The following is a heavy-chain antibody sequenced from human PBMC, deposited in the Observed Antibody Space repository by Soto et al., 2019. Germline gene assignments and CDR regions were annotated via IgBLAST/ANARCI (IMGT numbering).Heavy chain of an antibody. Sequence: ASVKVSCKDFGDTFSTYGLSWVRQAPGQGLEWMGWVSPYNGNTYYAPGLQGRVTMTTDTSTNTAYMSLRSLRSDDTAIYYCVRGGILEANRPYYYYGSDVWGQGTPVTVSS. V-gene: IGHV1-18*01. CDR3: VRGGILEANRPYYYYGSDV. CDR2: VSPYNGNT. J-gene: IGHJ6*02. CDR1: GDTFSTYG. D-gene: IGHD1-1*01.